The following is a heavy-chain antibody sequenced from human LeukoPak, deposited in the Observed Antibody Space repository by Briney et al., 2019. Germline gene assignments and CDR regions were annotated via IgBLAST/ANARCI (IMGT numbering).Heavy chain of an antibody. V-gene: IGHV4-59*12. Sequence: SETLSLTCTVSGGSISSYYWSWIRQPPGKGLEWIGYIYYSGSTNYNPSLKSRVTISVDTSKNQFSLKLSSVTAADTAVYYCARARSSGSYLNAFDIWGQGTMVTVSS. D-gene: IGHD3-10*01. CDR2: IYYSGST. CDR3: ARARSSGSYLNAFDI. CDR1: GGSISSYY. J-gene: IGHJ3*02.